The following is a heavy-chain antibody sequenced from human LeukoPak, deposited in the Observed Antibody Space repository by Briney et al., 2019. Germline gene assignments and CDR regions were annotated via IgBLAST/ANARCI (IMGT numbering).Heavy chain of an antibody. CDR3: ARDLRTVAANSHDAFDI. J-gene: IGHJ3*02. V-gene: IGHV4-59*01. CDR1: GGSISSYY. Sequence: SETLSLTCTVSGGSISSYYWSWIRQPPGKGLEWIGYIYDSGSTSYNPSLRSRVTISIDISKNQFSLKLSSVTAADTAVYYCARDLRTVAANSHDAFDIWGQGTMVTVSS. D-gene: IGHD6-19*01. CDR2: IYDSGST.